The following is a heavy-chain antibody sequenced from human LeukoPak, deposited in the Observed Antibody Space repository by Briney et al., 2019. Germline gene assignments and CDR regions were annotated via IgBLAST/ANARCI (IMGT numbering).Heavy chain of an antibody. D-gene: IGHD5-24*01. CDR3: AKEGRSLQTY. J-gene: IGHJ4*02. CDR2: IKEDGTET. CDR1: GFMFSSNW. Sequence: GGSLRLSCAASGFMFSSNWMSWVRLAPGMGLEWVANIKEDGTETYYVDSVKGRFTISRDNAKNSLYLQMNSLRVEDTAVYYCAKEGRSLQTYWGQGTLVTVSS. V-gene: IGHV3-7*03.